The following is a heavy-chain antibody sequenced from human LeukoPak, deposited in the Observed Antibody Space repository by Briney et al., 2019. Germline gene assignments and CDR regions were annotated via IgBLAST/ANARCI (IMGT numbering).Heavy chain of an antibody. CDR3: AAFPYPYYYDSSGYSFDY. J-gene: IGHJ4*02. CDR1: GGTFSSYA. CDR2: IIPIFGTA. V-gene: IGHV1-69*01. D-gene: IGHD3-22*01. Sequence: ASVKVSCKASGGTFSSYAISWVRQAPGQGLEWMGGIIPIFGTANYAQKFQGRVTITADESTSTAYMELSSLRSEDTAVYYCAAFPYPYYYDSSGYSFDYWGQGTLVTVSS.